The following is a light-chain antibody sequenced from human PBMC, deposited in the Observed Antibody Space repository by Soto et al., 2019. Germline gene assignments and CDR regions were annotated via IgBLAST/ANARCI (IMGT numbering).Light chain of an antibody. J-gene: IGLJ2*01. CDR1: SSNIGSNY. CDR2: RNN. V-gene: IGLV1-47*01. Sequence: QPVLTQPPSASGTPGQRVTISCSGSSSNIGSNYVYWYQQLPGTAPKLLIYRNNQRPSGVPDRFSGSKSGTSASLAISGLRSKDEADYYCAAWDDSLSGPVFGGGTKVTVL. CDR3: AAWDDSLSGPV.